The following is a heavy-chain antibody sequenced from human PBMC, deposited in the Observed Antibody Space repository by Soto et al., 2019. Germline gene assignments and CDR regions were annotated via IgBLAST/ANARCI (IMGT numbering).Heavy chain of an antibody. J-gene: IGHJ2*01. CDR2: ISAYNGNT. CDR3: ARGLGYCSSTGCPGPQQWYFDR. CDR1: GYTFTSYG. D-gene: IGHD2-2*01. V-gene: IGHV1-18*04. Sequence: QVQLVQSGAEVKKPGASVKVSCKASGYTFTSYGISWVRQAPGQGLEWMGWISAYNGNTNYAQKLQGRVTMTTDTATSQAYMELRSLRSGDTAVYYCARGLGYCSSTGCPGPQQWYFDRRGRGTLGPVSS.